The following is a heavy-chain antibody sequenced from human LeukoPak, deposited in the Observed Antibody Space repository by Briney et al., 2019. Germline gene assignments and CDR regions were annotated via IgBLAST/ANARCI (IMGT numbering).Heavy chain of an antibody. CDR2: INPNSGGT. D-gene: IGHD6-13*01. CDR3: ARRRGSSSSRNWFDP. V-gene: IGHV1-2*02. Sequence: ASVTVSFKASGYTFTGYYMHWVRQAPGQGLEWMGWINPNSGGTNYAQKFQGRVTMTRDTSISTAYMELSRLRSDDTAVYYCARRRGSSSSRNWFDPWGQGTLVTVSS. J-gene: IGHJ5*02. CDR1: GYTFTGYY.